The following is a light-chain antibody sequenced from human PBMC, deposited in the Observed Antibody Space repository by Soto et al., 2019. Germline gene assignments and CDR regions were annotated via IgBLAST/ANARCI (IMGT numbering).Light chain of an antibody. Sequence: EISLTQSPDTLSLSPGERATLSCMASQTVSSNYLAWCQQRPGQAPRLLIYGASTRAAGIPDRFSGSGSGTDFTLTITRLEPEDSAVYFCQQYTGPPTTFGQGTRLEIK. CDR2: GAS. V-gene: IGKV3-20*01. CDR3: QQYTGPPTT. J-gene: IGKJ5*01. CDR1: QTVSSNY.